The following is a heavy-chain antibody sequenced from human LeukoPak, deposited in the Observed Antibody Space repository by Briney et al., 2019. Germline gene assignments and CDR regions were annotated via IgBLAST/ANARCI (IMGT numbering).Heavy chain of an antibody. D-gene: IGHD3-10*01. J-gene: IGHJ5*02. V-gene: IGHV1-18*01. CDR1: GYTFTSYG. Sequence: ASVKVSCKASGYTFTSYGISWVRQAPGQGLEWMGWISAYNGNTNYAQKLQGRVTMTTDTSTSTAYMELRSLRSDDTAVYYCARWVASMVRGVMKGNWFDPWGQGTLVTVSS. CDR3: ARWVASMVRGVMKGNWFDP. CDR2: ISAYNGNT.